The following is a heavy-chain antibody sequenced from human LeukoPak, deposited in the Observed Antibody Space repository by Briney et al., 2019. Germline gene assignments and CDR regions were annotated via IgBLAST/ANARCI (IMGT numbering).Heavy chain of an antibody. CDR3: ARVRTNGYSSSWYRTRHAGAFDI. CDR1: AGSISSYY. J-gene: IGHJ3*02. Sequence: SETLSVTCTASAGSISSYYWSWIRQPTGKGPDWIGYLYYNGSNNYHPSLKSRVTISVDTSKTQFSLKLSSVTAADTAVYYCARVRTNGYSSSWYRTRHAGAFDIWGQGTMVTVSS. V-gene: IGHV4-59*01. D-gene: IGHD6-13*01. CDR2: LYYNGSN.